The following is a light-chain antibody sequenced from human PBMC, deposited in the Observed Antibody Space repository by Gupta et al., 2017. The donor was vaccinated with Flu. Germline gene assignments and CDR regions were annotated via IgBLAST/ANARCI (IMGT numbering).Light chain of an antibody. CDR1: ALSKQY. J-gene: IGLJ3*02. Sequence: GQTAMITSSGDALSKQYTYWYQQKTGQAPVLVIYKDTERPSGIPERISGSSSGTTVTLTISGVQAEDEADYYCQSDDSNDRAWVFGGGTKLTVL. CDR2: KDT. CDR3: QSDDSNDRAWV. V-gene: IGLV3-25*03.